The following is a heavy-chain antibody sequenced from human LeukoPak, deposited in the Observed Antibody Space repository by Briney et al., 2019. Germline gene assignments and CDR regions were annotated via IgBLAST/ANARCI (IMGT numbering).Heavy chain of an antibody. Sequence: PGGSLRLSCAASGFTLSSYAMSWVRQAPGKGLEWVSAISGSGGSTYYADSVKGRFTISRDNSKNTLYLQMNSLRAEDTAVYYCAKGLDIVVVPAAPFDYWGQGTLVTVSS. CDR3: AKGLDIVVVPAAPFDY. D-gene: IGHD2-2*03. V-gene: IGHV3-23*01. J-gene: IGHJ4*02. CDR1: GFTLSSYA. CDR2: ISGSGGST.